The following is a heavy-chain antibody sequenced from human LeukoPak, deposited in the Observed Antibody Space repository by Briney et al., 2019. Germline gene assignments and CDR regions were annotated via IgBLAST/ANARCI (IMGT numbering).Heavy chain of an antibody. CDR3: ARAGYYDSSGFD. V-gene: IGHV3-30-3*01. J-gene: IGHJ4*02. CDR1: GFTFSSYA. Sequence: GRSLRLSCAASGFTFSSYAMHWVRQAPGKGLEWVAVISYDGSNKYYADSVKGRFTISRDNAKNSLYLQMNSLRAEDTAVYYCARAGYYDSSGFDWGQGTLVTVSS. CDR2: ISYDGSNK. D-gene: IGHD3-22*01.